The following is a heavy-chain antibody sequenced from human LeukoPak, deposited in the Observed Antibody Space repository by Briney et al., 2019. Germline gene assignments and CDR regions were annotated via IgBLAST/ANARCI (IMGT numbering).Heavy chain of an antibody. J-gene: IGHJ4*02. D-gene: IGHD2-15*01. CDR2: ISYDESNK. Sequence: GGSLRLSCAASGFTFSGYEMNWVRQAPGKGLEWVAMISYDESNKYYTDSVKGRFTISRDNSKNTLYLQMNSLRAEDTAIYYCAKETLGYCSGGSCQGLNYWGQGTLVTVSS. CDR3: AKETLGYCSGGSCQGLNY. CDR1: GFTFSGYE. V-gene: IGHV3-30*18.